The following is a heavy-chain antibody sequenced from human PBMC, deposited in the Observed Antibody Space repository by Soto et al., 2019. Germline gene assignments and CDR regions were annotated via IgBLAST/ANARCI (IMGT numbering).Heavy chain of an antibody. V-gene: IGHV1-69*13. CDR1: GGTFSSYA. J-gene: IGHJ4*02. CDR3: ASSPGRGSSPATHYFDY. D-gene: IGHD6-6*01. CDR2: IIPIFGTA. Sequence: ASVKVSCKASGGTFSSYAISWVRQAPGQGLEWMGGIIPIFGTANYAQKFQGRVTITADESTSTAYMELSSLRSEDTAVYYCASSPGRGSSPATHYFDYWGQGTLVTVSS.